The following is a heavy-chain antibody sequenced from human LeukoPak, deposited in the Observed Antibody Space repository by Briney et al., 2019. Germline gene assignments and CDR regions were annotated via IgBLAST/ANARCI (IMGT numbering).Heavy chain of an antibody. Sequence: GGSLRLSCAASGFTSSSYGMHWVRQAPGKGLEWVAVIWYDGSNKYYADSVKGRFTMSRDNAKNSLYLQMNSLRAEDTALYHCARESGYSYGYSIDYWGQGTLVTVSS. CDR1: GFTSSSYG. D-gene: IGHD5-18*01. CDR2: IWYDGSNK. J-gene: IGHJ4*02. CDR3: ARESGYSYGYSIDY. V-gene: IGHV3-33*01.